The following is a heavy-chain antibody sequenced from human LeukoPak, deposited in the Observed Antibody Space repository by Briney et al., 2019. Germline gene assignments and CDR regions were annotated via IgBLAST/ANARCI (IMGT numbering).Heavy chain of an antibody. CDR3: AKDQGYGGNKARFDY. CDR2: ISWNSGSI. V-gene: IGHV3-9*01. J-gene: IGHJ4*02. D-gene: IGHD2-15*01. Sequence: GWSLRLSCAASGFTFDDYAMHWVRQAPGKGLEWVSGISWNSGSIGYADSVKGRFTISRDNAKNSLYLQMNSLRPEDTAVYYCAKDQGYGGNKARFDYWGQGTLVTVSS. CDR1: GFTFDDYA.